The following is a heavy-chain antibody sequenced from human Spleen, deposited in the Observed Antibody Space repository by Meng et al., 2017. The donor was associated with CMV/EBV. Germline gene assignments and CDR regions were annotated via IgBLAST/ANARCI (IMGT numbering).Heavy chain of an antibody. D-gene: IGHD3-10*01. CDR2: INPNSGGT. CDR3: ARSHVPGSPGDLGGMDV. CDR1: GYTFTGYY. V-gene: IGHV1-2*02. J-gene: IGHJ6*02. Sequence: ASVKVSCKASGYTFTGYYIHWVRQAPGQGLEWMGWINPNSGGTNYAQKFRGRVTMTRDTSISTAYMELSRLRSDDTAVYYCARSHVPGSPGDLGGMDVWGQGTTVTVSS.